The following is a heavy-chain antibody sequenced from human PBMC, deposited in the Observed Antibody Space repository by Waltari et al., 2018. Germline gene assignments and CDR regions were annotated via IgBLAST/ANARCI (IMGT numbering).Heavy chain of an antibody. V-gene: IGHV1-18*04. Sequence: QVQFVQSGDEVKKPGASVKVSCKASGYTFHQYGISWVRQAPGQGFEWRGWMNAYNGHTNYAQNVQGRVTMTRDTSTSTAYMELRSLRSDDTAVYYCARDYSKSSFLDYWGQGTLVTVSS. CDR3: ARDYSKSSFLDY. CDR1: GYTFHQYG. J-gene: IGHJ4*02. CDR2: MNAYNGHT. D-gene: IGHD3-3*01.